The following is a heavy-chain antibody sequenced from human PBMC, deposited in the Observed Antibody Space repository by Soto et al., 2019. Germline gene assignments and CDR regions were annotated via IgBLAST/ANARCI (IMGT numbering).Heavy chain of an antibody. D-gene: IGHD1-26*01. CDR3: ARDRPTGPWEGATTWYFDL. J-gene: IGHJ2*01. CDR2: IIPIFGTA. CDR1: GGTFSSYA. V-gene: IGHV1-69*12. Sequence: QVQLVQSGAEVKKPGSSVKVSCKASGGTFSSYAISWVRQAPGQGIEWMGGIIPIFGTANYAQKFQGRVTITADESTSTAYMELSSLRSEDTAVYYCARDRPTGPWEGATTWYFDLWGRGTLVTVSS.